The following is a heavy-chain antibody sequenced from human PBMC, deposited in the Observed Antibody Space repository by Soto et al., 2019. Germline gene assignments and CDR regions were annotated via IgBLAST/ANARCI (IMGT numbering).Heavy chain of an antibody. D-gene: IGHD6-19*01. CDR3: ARQLLGYSSGWYGGVQY. CDR2: IYYSGST. J-gene: IGHJ1*01. CDR1: GGSISSSSYY. Sequence: QLQLQESGPGLVKPSETLSLTCTVSGGSISSSSYYWGWIRQPPGKGLEWIGSIYYSGSTYYNPSLKSRVTISVDTSKNHFSLKLSSVTDADTAVDYCARQLLGYSSGWYGGVQYWGQGTLVTVSS. V-gene: IGHV4-39*01.